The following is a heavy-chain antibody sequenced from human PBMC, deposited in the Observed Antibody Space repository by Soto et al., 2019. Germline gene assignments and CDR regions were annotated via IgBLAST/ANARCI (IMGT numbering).Heavy chain of an antibody. Sequence: ASVKVSCKASGYTFTGYYMHWVRQAPGQGLEWMGWINPNSGGTNYAQKFQGRVTMTRDTSISTAYMELSSLRSDDTAVYYCARVCGCGWPLNYYYGMDVWGQGTTVTVSS. CDR1: GYTFTGYY. V-gene: IGHV1-2*02. D-gene: IGHD6-19*01. J-gene: IGHJ6*02. CDR2: INPNSGGT. CDR3: ARVCGCGWPLNYYYGMDV.